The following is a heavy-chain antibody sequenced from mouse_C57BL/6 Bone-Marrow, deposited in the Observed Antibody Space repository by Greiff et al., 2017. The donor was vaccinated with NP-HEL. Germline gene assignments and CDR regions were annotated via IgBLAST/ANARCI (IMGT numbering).Heavy chain of an antibody. CDR3: TGHSLYYAMDY. V-gene: IGHV5-9-1*02. Sequence: VESGEGLVKPGGSLKLSCAASGFTFSSYAMSWVRQTPEKRLEWVAYISSGGDYIYYADTVKGRFTISRDNARNTLYLQMSSLKSEDTAMYYCTGHSLYYAMDYWGQGTSVTVSS. D-gene: IGHD6-1*01. J-gene: IGHJ4*01. CDR2: ISSGGDYI. CDR1: GFTFSSYA.